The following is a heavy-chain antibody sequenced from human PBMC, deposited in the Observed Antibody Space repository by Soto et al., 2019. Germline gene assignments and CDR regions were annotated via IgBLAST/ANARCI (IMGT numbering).Heavy chain of an antibody. J-gene: IGHJ4*02. D-gene: IGHD3-9*01. V-gene: IGHV3-33*06. CDR1: GFTFSSYG. CDR3: AKVGYYDILTGYFDY. CDR2: IWYDGSNK. Sequence: QVQLVESGGGVVQPGRSLRLSCAASGFTFSSYGMHWVRQAPGKGLEWVAVIWYDGSNKHYADPVKGRFTISRDNSKNTLSLQMNSLRAEDTAVYYCAKVGYYDILTGYFDYWGQGTLVTVSS.